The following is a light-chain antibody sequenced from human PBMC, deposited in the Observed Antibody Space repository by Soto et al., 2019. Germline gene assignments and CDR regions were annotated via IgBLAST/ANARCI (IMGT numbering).Light chain of an antibody. V-gene: IGKV3-15*01. CDR3: NQYNNWLLWP. CDR1: QSVGSN. CDR2: GAS. Sequence: EIVMTQSPATLSVSPGERATLSCRASQSVGSNLAWYQQKPGQAPRLLIYGASTRATGIPARFSGSGSGTEFTLTICSLQSEDYAVYYCNQYNNWLLWPFCQVTKVDIK. J-gene: IGKJ1*01.